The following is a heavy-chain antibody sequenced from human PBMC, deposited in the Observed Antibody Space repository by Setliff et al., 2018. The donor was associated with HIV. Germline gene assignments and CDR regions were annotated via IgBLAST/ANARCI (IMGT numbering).Heavy chain of an antibody. Sequence: NPSETLSLTCSVSSGSISSSSYYWGWIRQPPGKGLEWIGSIYYIGTTYYNPSLKSRVTISVDTSKNKFSLKLSSVTAADTAVYYCARAPYHFWSAYYFDYWGQGTLVTVSS. D-gene: IGHD3-3*01. CDR3: ARAPYHFWSAYYFDY. CDR2: IYYIGTT. V-gene: IGHV4-39*01. J-gene: IGHJ4*02. CDR1: SGSISSSSYY.